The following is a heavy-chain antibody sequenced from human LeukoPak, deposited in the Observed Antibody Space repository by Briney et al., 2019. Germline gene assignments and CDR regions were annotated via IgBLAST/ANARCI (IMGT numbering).Heavy chain of an antibody. CDR1: GFTFSNYA. Sequence: PGGSLRLSCAASGFTFSNYAMSWVRQAPGKGLGWVSTIDGIGDSTYYADSVKGRFTISRDNSKNTLYLQMHTLRAEDTAVYYCADGRDLDYWGQGTLVTVSS. V-gene: IGHV3-23*01. CDR3: ADGRDLDY. J-gene: IGHJ4*02. D-gene: IGHD5-24*01. CDR2: IDGIGDST.